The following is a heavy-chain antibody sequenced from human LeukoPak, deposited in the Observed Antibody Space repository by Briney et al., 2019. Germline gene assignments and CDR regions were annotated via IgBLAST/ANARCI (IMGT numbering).Heavy chain of an antibody. V-gene: IGHV4-59*01. Sequence: SETLSLTCTVSDGSITSYSWTWIRQPPGKGLEWIGYIYYSESTNYNPSLKSRVTISVDTSKNQFSLKLSSVTAADTAVYYCARGSGWYLPWGQGTLVTVSS. CDR2: IYYSEST. CDR3: ARGSGWYLP. CDR1: DGSITSYS. J-gene: IGHJ5*02. D-gene: IGHD6-19*01.